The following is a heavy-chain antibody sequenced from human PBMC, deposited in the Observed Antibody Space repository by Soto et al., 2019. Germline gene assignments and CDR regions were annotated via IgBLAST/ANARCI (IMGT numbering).Heavy chain of an antibody. D-gene: IGHD4-4*01. Sequence: EVQLVESGGGLVQPGRSLRLSCAAAGFSFRNYAMHWVQQAPGKGLEWVSGISWNSGTIGYADSVKGRFTISRDNAKNSLYLEMNSLRAEDTALYYCAKDKLYSNYEYYFDHWGQGTLVTVSS. CDR1: GFSFRNYA. CDR2: ISWNSGTI. CDR3: AKDKLYSNYEYYFDH. V-gene: IGHV3-9*01. J-gene: IGHJ4*02.